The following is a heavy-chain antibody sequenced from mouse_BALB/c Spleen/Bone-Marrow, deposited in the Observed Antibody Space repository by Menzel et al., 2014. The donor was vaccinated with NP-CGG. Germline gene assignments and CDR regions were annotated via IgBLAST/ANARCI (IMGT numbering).Heavy chain of an antibody. V-gene: IGHV5-4*02. CDR2: ISDGGSYT. CDR1: GFTFSDYY. Sequence: EVKLVESGGGLVKPGGSLKLSCAASGFTFSDYYMYWVRQTPEKRLEWAATISDGGSYTYYPDSVKGRFTISRDNAKNNLYLQMSSLKSEDTAMYCCARGSSYFDYWGQGTTLTVSS. CDR3: ARGSSYFDY. D-gene: IGHD1-1*01. J-gene: IGHJ2*01.